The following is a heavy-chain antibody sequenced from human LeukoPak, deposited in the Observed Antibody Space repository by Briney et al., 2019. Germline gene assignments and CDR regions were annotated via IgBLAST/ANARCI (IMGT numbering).Heavy chain of an antibody. CDR2: ITWNSGDI. D-gene: IGHD4-17*01. CDR3: AKLTVPSSPDLSY. J-gene: IGHJ4*01. Sequence: PGRSLRLSCAASGFTFEDYAMHSVRQAPGKGLEWVSGITWNSGDIGYADSVKGRFTISRDNSKNSLYLQMNSLRPDDTALYYCAKLTVPSSPDLSYWGHGTQVTVSS. V-gene: IGHV3-9*01. CDR1: GFTFEDYA.